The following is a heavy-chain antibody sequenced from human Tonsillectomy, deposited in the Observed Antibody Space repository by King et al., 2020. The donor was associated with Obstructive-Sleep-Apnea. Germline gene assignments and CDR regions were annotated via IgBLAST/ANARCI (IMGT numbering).Heavy chain of an antibody. D-gene: IGHD6-13*01. CDR1: GFTFSSYW. J-gene: IGHJ6*02. V-gene: IGHV3-74*01. Sequence: VQLVESGGGLVQPGGSLRLSCAASGFTFSSYWMHWVRHAPGKGLVWVSRINSDGSSTSYADSVKGRFTISRDNAKNTLYLQMNSLRAEDTAVYYCAREDTGGAAAGYGMDVWGQGTTVTVSS. CDR3: AREDTGGAAAGYGMDV. CDR2: INSDGSST.